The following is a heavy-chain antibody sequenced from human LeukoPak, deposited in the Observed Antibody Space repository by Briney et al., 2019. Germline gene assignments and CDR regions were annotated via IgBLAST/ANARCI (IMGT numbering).Heavy chain of an antibody. V-gene: IGHV3-48*01. CDR1: GFTFSSYS. D-gene: IGHD2-2*01. Sequence: PGGSLRLSCAASGFTFSSYSMNWVRQAPGKGLEWVSYISSSSSTIYYADSVKGRFTISRDNAKNSLYLQMNSLRAEDTAVYYCARESTKRYYYGMDVWGQGTTVTVSS. J-gene: IGHJ6*02. CDR3: ARESTKRYYYGMDV. CDR2: ISSSSSTI.